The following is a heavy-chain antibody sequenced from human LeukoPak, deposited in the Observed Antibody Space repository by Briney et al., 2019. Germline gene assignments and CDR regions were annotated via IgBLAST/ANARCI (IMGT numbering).Heavy chain of an antibody. J-gene: IGHJ4*02. CDR2: ISDSGGIT. V-gene: IGHV3-23*01. CDR3: AARPGEVAVPFDY. Sequence: PGGSLRLSCAASGFTFSTFAMTWVRQAPGKGLEWVSLISDSGGITYYADSVNGRFTISRDNSKNTLYLQMHSLRAEDTAVYYCAARPGEVAVPFDYWGRGTLVTVSS. CDR1: GFTFSTFA. D-gene: IGHD2-15*01.